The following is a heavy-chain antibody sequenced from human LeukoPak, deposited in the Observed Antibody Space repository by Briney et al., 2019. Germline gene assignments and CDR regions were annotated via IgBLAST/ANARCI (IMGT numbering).Heavy chain of an antibody. V-gene: IGHV3-30*02. CDR3: AKSLGKNDFWSGYYTGIYDY. CDR1: GFTCSSYG. J-gene: IGHJ4*02. D-gene: IGHD3-3*01. Sequence: GGSLRLSCAASGFTCSSYGMHWVRQAPGKGLEWVAFIRYDGSNKYYADSVKGRFTISRDNSKNTLYLQMNSLRAEDTAVYYCAKSLGKNDFWSGYYTGIYDYWGQGTLVTVSS. CDR2: IRYDGSNK.